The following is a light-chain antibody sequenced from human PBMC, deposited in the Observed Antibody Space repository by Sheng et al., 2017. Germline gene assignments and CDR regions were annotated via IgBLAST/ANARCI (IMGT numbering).Light chain of an antibody. CDR1: QTVSSRN. V-gene: IGKV3-20*01. Sequence: EMVLTQSPGTLSLSPGERATLSCRASQTVSSRNLAWYQQKRGQAPRLLIYGASNRATGIPDRFSGSGSGTDFTLTITSLESADFAVFYCHQYGTAPISFGGGTKVEIK. CDR2: GAS. CDR3: HQYGTAPIS. J-gene: IGKJ4*01.